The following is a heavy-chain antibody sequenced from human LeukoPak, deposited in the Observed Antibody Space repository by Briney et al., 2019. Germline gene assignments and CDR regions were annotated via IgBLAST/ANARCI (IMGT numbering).Heavy chain of an antibody. J-gene: IGHJ6*02. Sequence: GESLKISCKGSGYSFTSYWIGWVRQMPGKGLEWMGIIYPGDSDTRYSPSFQGQVTISADKSISTAYLQWSSLKASDTAMYYCARPSREHCYGSGYPYYYYYYGMDVWGQGTTVTVSS. CDR1: GYSFTSYW. CDR3: ARPSREHCYGSGYPYYYYYYGMDV. V-gene: IGHV5-51*01. D-gene: IGHD3-10*01. CDR2: IYPGDSDT.